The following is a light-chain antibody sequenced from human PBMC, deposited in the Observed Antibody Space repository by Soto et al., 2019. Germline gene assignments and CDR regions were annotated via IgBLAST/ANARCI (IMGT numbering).Light chain of an antibody. CDR1: QSVSSNY. J-gene: IGKJ4*01. V-gene: IGKV3-20*01. CDR3: QQYGGSPRVT. Sequence: ESVLTQSPGTLSLSPGERATLSCRASQSVSSNYLAWYQQKPGQAPRLLIYGASSRATGIPDRFIGSGSGTDFSLTISRLEPEDFAVYYCQQYGGSPRVTFGGGTKVEIK. CDR2: GAS.